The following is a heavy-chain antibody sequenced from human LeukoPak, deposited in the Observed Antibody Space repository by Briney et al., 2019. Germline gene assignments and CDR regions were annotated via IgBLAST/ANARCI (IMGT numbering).Heavy chain of an antibody. CDR1: GGSISSGDYY. CDR2: IYYSGST. J-gene: IGHJ3*02. CDR3: ARDGYSSSWSPGAFDI. D-gene: IGHD6-13*01. V-gene: IGHV4-30-4*08. Sequence: PSETLSLTCTVSGGSISSGDYYWSWIRQPPGKGLEWIGYIYYSGSTYYNPSLKSRVTISVDTSKNQFSLKLSSVTAADTAVYYCARDGYSSSWSPGAFDIWGQGTMVTVSS.